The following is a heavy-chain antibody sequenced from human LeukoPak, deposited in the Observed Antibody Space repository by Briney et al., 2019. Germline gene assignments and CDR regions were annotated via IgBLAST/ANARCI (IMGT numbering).Heavy chain of an antibody. Sequence: SETLSLTCTVSGGSISSYYWSWIRQPPGKGLEGIGYIYYSGSTNYNPSLKSRVTISVDTSKNQFSLKLSSVTAEDTAVYYCARDHGIVGATGFGYWGQGTLVTVSS. CDR1: GGSISSYY. V-gene: IGHV4-59*01. J-gene: IGHJ4*02. D-gene: IGHD1-26*01. CDR2: IYYSGST. CDR3: ARDHGIVGATGFGY.